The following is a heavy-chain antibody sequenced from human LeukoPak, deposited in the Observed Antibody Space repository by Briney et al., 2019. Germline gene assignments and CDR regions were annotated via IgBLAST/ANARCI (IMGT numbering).Heavy chain of an antibody. D-gene: IGHD6-6*01. CDR2: INEDGSGK. CDR3: AISMAGRLAPSDLNVDY. J-gene: IGHJ4*02. Sequence: GGSLRLSCGASGFTFRGYWMSWVRQAPGKGLEWLANINEDGSGKYYVDSVKGRFTMSRDNAKNSLYLQMNSLRAEDTAVYYCAISMAGRLAPSDLNVDYWGQGTLVTVSS. V-gene: IGHV3-7*05. CDR1: GFTFRGYW.